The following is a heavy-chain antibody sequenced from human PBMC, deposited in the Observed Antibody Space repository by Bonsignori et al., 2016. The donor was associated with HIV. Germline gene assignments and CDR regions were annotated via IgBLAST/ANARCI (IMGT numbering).Heavy chain of an antibody. J-gene: IGHJ4*02. Sequence: WVRQAPGQGLEWMGGFDPEDGETIYAQKFQGRVTMTEDTSTDTAYMELSSLRSEDTAVYYCATRLGLYSGYDYGFGYWGQGTLVTVSS. V-gene: IGHV1-24*01. CDR2: FDPEDGET. CDR3: ATRLGLYSGYDYGFGY. D-gene: IGHD5-12*01.